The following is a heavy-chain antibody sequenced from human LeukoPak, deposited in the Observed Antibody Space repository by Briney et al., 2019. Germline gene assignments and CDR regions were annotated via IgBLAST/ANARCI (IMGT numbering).Heavy chain of an antibody. CDR1: GFTFSSYD. J-gene: IGHJ4*02. CDR2: MQYDGSIK. Sequence: GGSLRLSCAASGFTFSSYDMHWVRKAPGKGLEWVAFMQYDGSIKYYADSVKGRFTISRDNSKNTLYLQMDSLRADDTAVYFCARDSIRQQLYYFDYWGRGTLVTVSS. D-gene: IGHD6-13*01. V-gene: IGHV3-30*02. CDR3: ARDSIRQQLYYFDY.